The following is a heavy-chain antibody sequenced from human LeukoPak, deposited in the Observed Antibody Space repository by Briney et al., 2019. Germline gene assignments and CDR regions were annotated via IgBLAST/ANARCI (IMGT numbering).Heavy chain of an antibody. CDR2: IYYSGST. CDR3: ARAGGWFDAFDI. J-gene: IGHJ3*02. D-gene: IGHD3-10*01. V-gene: IGHV4-59*01. Sequence: SETLSHTCTVSGGSISSYYWSWIRQPPGKGLEWIGYIYYSGSTNYNPSLKSRVTISVDTSKNQFSLKLSSVTAADTAVYYCARAGGWFDAFDIWGQGTMVTVSS. CDR1: GGSISSYY.